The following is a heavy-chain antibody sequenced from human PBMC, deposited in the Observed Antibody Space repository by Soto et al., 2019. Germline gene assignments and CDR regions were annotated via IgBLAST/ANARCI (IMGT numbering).Heavy chain of an antibody. CDR1: GFTFSSYS. V-gene: IGHV3-21*01. Sequence: PGGSLRLSCAASGFTFSSYSMNWVRQAPGKGLEWVSSISSSSSYIYYADSVKGRFTISRDNAKNSLYLQMNSLRAEDTAVYYCARDLGKAAPIYYYYYGMDVWGQGTTVTVSS. J-gene: IGHJ6*02. CDR3: ARDLGKAAPIYYYYYGMDV. CDR2: ISSSSSYI. D-gene: IGHD6-6*01.